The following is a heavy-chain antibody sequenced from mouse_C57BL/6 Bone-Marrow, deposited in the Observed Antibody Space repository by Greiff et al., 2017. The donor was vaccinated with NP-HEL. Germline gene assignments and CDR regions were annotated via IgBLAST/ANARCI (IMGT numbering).Heavy chain of an antibody. CDR1: GFNIKNTY. CDR2: IDPANGNT. Sequence: VQLQQSVAELVRPGASVKLSCTASGFNIKNTYMHWVKQRPEQGLEWIGRIDPANGNTKYAPKFQGKATITADTSSNTAYLQLSSLTSEDTAVYYCTTLDYYGSSYPDYWGQGTTLTVSS. D-gene: IGHD1-1*01. J-gene: IGHJ2*01. CDR3: TTLDYYGSSYPDY. V-gene: IGHV14-3*01.